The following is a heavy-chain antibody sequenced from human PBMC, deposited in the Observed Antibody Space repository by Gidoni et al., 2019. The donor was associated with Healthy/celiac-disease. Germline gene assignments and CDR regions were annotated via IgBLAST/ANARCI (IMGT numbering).Heavy chain of an antibody. CDR3: ARGLGLGVTLFD. Sequence: EVQLVESGGGLVQPGGSLSLSCAASGFTVRSNYMSWVRQAPGKGLEWVSVIYSGGSTYYEDSVKGRFTISRDNSKNTLYLQMNSLRAEDTAVYYCARGLGLGVTLFDWGQGTLVTVSS. D-gene: IGHD3-3*01. CDR2: IYSGGST. V-gene: IGHV3-66*01. CDR1: GFTVRSNY. J-gene: IGHJ4*02.